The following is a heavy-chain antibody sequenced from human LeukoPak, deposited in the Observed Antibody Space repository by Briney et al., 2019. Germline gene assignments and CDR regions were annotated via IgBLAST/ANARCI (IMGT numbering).Heavy chain of an antibody. J-gene: IGHJ4*02. CDR1: GGSISSSSYY. CDR3: ARHHWYPSNRELLAAAENYFDY. V-gene: IGHV4-39*01. CDR2: IYYSGST. D-gene: IGHD6-13*01. Sequence: PSETLSLTCTVSGGSISSSSYYWGWIRQPPGKGLEWIGSIYYSGSTYYNPSLKSRVTISVDTSKNQFSLKLSSVTAADTAVYYCARHHWYPSNRELLAAAENYFDYWGQGTLVTVSS.